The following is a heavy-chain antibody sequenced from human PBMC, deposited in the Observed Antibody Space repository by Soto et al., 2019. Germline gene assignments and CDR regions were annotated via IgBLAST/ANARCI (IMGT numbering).Heavy chain of an antibody. CDR2: VYHTGST. CDR3: ARGGNRYSNVASGVGGFDY. V-gene: IGHV4-59*01. J-gene: IGHJ4*02. D-gene: IGHD5-12*01. CDR1: GASISSSY. Sequence: PSETLSLTCTVPGASISSSYWSWIRQSPGKGLEWIGYVYHTGSTNYNPSLKSRVTISLDTSKSQFSLNLTSLTTADTAVYFCARGGNRYSNVASGVGGFDYWGQGSLVTVSS.